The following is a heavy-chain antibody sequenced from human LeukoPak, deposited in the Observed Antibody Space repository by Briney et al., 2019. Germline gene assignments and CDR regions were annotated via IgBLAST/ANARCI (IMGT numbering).Heavy chain of an antibody. CDR2: ISDSGSS. D-gene: IGHD1-26*01. J-gene: IGHJ4*02. V-gene: IGHV4-59*08. CDR1: GGSISSSY. CDR3: ARHRSGSYSH. Sequence: SETLSLTCTVSGGSISSSYWSWIRHPPGKGLEWIGYISDSGSSNYNSSLKSRLTISLDTSKNQLSLSLSSVTAADTAVYYCARHRSGSYSHWGQGILVTVSS.